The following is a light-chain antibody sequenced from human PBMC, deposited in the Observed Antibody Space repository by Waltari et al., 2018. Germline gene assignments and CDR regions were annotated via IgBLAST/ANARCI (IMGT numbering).Light chain of an antibody. CDR1: QNVKNNNY. V-gene: IGKV3-20*01. CDR3: HQYGTSPRT. Sequence: EIVLTQSPGTLSLSPGERATLSCRASQNVKNNNYLALYQQKPGQSPRLLIYDASRRATGIPDRFSGSGSGTDFTLTISRLEPEDFAVYSCHQYGTSPRTFGLGTKLEIK. J-gene: IGKJ2*01. CDR2: DAS.